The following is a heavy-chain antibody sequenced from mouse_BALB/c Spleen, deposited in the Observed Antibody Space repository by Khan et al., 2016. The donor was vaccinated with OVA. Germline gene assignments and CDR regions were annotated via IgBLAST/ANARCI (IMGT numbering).Heavy chain of an antibody. CDR3: ARETVLTIYWYVDV. J-gene: IGHJ1*01. CDR2: IRNKANGYTT. V-gene: IGHV7-3*02. Sequence: EVELVESGGGLVQPGGSLRLSCATSGFTFTDYYMSWVRQPPGKALEWLGFIRNKANGYTTEYSASVKGRFTISRDNSQSILYLQMNTLRAEDSATYYCARETVLTIYWYVDVWGAGTTVTVSS. D-gene: IGHD1-1*01. CDR1: GFTFTDYY.